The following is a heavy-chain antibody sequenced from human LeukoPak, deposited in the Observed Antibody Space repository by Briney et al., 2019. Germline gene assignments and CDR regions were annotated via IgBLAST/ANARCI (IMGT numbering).Heavy chain of an antibody. J-gene: IGHJ4*02. CDR3: ARTMWGFDY. V-gene: IGHV3-48*03. Sequence: GGSLRLSCASSGFAFSDYEMNWVRQAPGKGLEWVSYISSSGRIICYADSVKGRFTISRDNAKRSLFLQMNSLRVEDTAVYYCARTMWGFDYWGQGTLVTVSS. CDR1: GFAFSDYE. CDR2: ISSSGRII. D-gene: IGHD7-27*01.